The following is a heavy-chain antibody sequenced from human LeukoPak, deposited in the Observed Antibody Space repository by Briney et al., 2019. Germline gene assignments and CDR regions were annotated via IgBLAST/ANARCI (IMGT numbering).Heavy chain of an antibody. CDR1: GFTFNNAW. V-gene: IGHV3-15*01. CDR3: SSGNDFDF. J-gene: IGHJ4*02. D-gene: IGHD1-1*01. CDR2: IKSKADGATT. Sequence: GGSLRLSCAASGFTFNNAWMSWVRQAPGKGLEWVGRIKSKADGATTDYSAPVKDRFNISRDDSKNILNLQTTSLKPEYTAVYYSSSGNDFDFWGQGTLVTISS.